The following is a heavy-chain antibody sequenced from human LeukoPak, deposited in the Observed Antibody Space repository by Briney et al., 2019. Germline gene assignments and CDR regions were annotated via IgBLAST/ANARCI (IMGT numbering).Heavy chain of an antibody. CDR1: GYSFTSYW. J-gene: IGHJ3*02. Sequence: GESLKISCKGSGYSFTSYWIGWVREMPGKGLEWMGIIYPGDSDTRYRPPIQGQVSISTDKSIRTAYLQWSSLKASDTPTYYCAREAAVNGGTGDAFDIWGQGTMLTVSS. D-gene: IGHD2-8*02. CDR3: AREAAVNGGTGDAFDI. CDR2: IYPGDSDT. V-gene: IGHV5-51*01.